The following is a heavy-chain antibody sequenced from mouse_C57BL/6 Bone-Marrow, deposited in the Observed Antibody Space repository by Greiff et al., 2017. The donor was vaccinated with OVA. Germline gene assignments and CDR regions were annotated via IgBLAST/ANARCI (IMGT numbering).Heavy chain of an antibody. CDR3: ARGRGTGYAMDY. CDR2: IYPGSGST. V-gene: IGHV1-55*01. D-gene: IGHD4-1*01. Sequence: QVQLQQSGAELVKPGASVKLSCKASGYTFTSYWITWVKQRPGQGLEWIGDIYPGSGSTNYNEKFKGKATLTVDTSSSTAYMQLNSLTSEDSAVYYCARGRGTGYAMDYWGQGTSVTVSS. J-gene: IGHJ4*01. CDR1: GYTFTSYW.